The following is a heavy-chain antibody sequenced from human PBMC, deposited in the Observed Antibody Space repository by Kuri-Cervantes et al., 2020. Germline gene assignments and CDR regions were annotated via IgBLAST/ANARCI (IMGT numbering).Heavy chain of an antibody. D-gene: IGHD1-26*01. CDR2: ISYDGSNK. J-gene: IGHJ4*02. CDR3: ARIPVSGSYYAGGYFDY. V-gene: IGHV3-30*03. CDR1: GFTFSSYG. Sequence: SCAASGFTFSSYGIHWVRQAPGRGLEWVAIISYDGSNKYYADSVKGRFTISRDNSKNTLYLQMNSLRAEDTAVYYCARIPVSGSYYAGGYFDYWGQGTLVTVSS.